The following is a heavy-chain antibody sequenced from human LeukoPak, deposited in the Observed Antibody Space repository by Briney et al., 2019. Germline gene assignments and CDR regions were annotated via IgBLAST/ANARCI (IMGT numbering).Heavy chain of an antibody. D-gene: IGHD2-2*01. J-gene: IGHJ6*03. CDR1: GGSISSYY. CDR2: IYYSGST. Sequence: SETLSLTCGVSGGSISSYYWSWIRQPPGKGLEWIGYIYYSGSTNYNPSLKSRVTISVDTSKNQFSLKLSSVIAADTAVYYCARTTEGYCSSASCFGFSYSYYMDVWGKGTTVTISS. CDR3: ARTTEGYCSSASCFGFSYSYYMDV. V-gene: IGHV4-59*01.